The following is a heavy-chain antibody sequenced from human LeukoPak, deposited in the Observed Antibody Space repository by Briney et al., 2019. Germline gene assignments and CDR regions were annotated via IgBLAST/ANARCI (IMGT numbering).Heavy chain of an antibody. J-gene: IGHJ4*02. V-gene: IGHV3-21*04. CDR3: AKAVLGSSSLDY. Sequence: PGRSLRLSCAASGFTFSNYGMHWVRQAPGKGLEWVSSISSSSSYIYYADSVKGRFTISRDNSKNSLYLQMNSLRTEDTALYYYAKAVLGSSSLDYWGQGTLVTVSS. CDR2: ISSSSSYI. CDR1: GFTFSNYG. D-gene: IGHD6-6*01.